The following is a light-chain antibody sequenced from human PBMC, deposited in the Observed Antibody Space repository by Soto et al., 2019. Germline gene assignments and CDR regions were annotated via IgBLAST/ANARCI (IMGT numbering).Light chain of an antibody. Sequence: DIQMTQSPSTLSASVGDRFTITCRASQTITTWLAWYQQKPGKAPKLLIYDASSLESGVPSRFSGSGSGTEFTLTISSLQPDDFATYYCQQYSSYSPITFGPGTKVDI. CDR2: DAS. V-gene: IGKV1-5*01. CDR1: QTITTW. J-gene: IGKJ3*01. CDR3: QQYSSYSPIT.